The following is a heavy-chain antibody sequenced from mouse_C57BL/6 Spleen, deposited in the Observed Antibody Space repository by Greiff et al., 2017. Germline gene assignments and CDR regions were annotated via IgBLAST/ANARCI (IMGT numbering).Heavy chain of an antibody. CDR1: GFNIKDYY. J-gene: IGHJ4*01. D-gene: IGHD1-1*01. CDR2: IDPEDGDT. V-gene: IGHV14-1*01. CDR3: TTDYGSRGGTGYAMDY. Sequence: EVQLQQSGAELVRPGASVKLSCTASGFNIKDYYMHWVKQRPEQGLEWIGRIDPEDGDTEYAPKFQGKATMTADTSSNTAYLQLSSLTSEDTAVYYCTTDYGSRGGTGYAMDYWGQGTSVTVSS.